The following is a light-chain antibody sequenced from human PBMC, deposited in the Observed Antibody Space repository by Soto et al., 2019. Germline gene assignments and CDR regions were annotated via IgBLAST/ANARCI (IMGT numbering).Light chain of an antibody. CDR1: QSVSSSY. Sequence: EIVLTQSPGTLSLSPGERATLSCRASQSVSSSYLAWYQQKPGQAPRLIIYGASSRATGIPDRFSGSGSGTDFTLTISRLEPEDFAVFYCQQYGSSPHVWTFSQGTKVEFK. CDR2: GAS. V-gene: IGKV3-20*01. J-gene: IGKJ1*01. CDR3: QQYGSSPHVWT.